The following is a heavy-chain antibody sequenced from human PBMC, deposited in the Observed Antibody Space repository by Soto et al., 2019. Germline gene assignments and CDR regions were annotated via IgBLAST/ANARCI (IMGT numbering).Heavy chain of an antibody. V-gene: IGHV3-30*18. CDR1: GFTFSSYG. J-gene: IGHJ6*02. CDR2: ISYDGSNK. D-gene: IGHD4-17*01. Sequence: PGGSLRLSCAASGFTFSSYGMHWIRQAPGKGLEWVAVISYDGSNKYYGDSVKGRFTISRDNSKNTLYLQMNSLRAEDTAVYYCAKDVEPDMTTPLGMDVWGQGTTVTVSS. CDR3: AKDVEPDMTTPLGMDV.